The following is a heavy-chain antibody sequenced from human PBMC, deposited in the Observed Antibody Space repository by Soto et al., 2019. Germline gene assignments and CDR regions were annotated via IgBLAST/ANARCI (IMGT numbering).Heavy chain of an antibody. CDR2: INPSGGST. CDR1: GYTFTSYY. V-gene: IGHV1-46*01. CDR3: ARSLPILSMDV. D-gene: IGHD3-3*01. J-gene: IGHJ6*02. Sequence: GASVKVSCKASGYTFTSYYMHWVRQAPGQGLEWMGIINPSGGSTSYAQKFQGRVTISVDTSKNQFSLKLSSVTAADTAVYYCARSLPILSMDVWGQGTTVTVSS.